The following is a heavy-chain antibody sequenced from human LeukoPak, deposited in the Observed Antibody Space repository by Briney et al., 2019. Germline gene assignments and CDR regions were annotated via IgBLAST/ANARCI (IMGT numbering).Heavy chain of an antibody. CDR1: GFTVSSNY. CDR3: ARGGYDGFDY. D-gene: IGHD5-12*01. V-gene: IGHV3-53*01. CDR2: IYSGGTT. Sequence: GSLRLSCAASGFTVSSNYMSWVRQAPGKELEWVSIIYSGGTTYYADSVKGRFTISRDNSKNTLYPQMSSLRAEDTAVYYCARGGYDGFDYWGQGTLVTVSS. J-gene: IGHJ4*02.